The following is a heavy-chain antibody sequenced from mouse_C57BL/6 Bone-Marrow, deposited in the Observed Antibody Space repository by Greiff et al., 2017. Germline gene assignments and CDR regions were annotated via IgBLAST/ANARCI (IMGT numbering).Heavy chain of an antibody. D-gene: IGHD6-2*01. Sequence: VQLQQSVAELVRPGASVKLSCTASGFNIKNTYMHWVKQRPEQGLEWIGRIDPANGNTTYAPKFQGKATITADTSSNTAYLQLSSLTAEDTALYDCALYETSVSYFAYWGQCITLAFSA. J-gene: IGHJ2*01. CDR3: ALYETSVSYFAY. V-gene: IGHV14-3*01. CDR2: IDPANGNT. CDR1: GFNIKNTY.